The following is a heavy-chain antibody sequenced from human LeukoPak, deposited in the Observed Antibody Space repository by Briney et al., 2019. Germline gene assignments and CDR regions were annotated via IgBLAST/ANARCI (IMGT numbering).Heavy chain of an antibody. Sequence: SKTLSLTCTVSGGSISSSSYYWGWIRQPPGKGLEWIGSIYYSGSTYYNPSLKSRVTISVDTSKNQFSLKLSSVTAADTAVYYCARLGDGYNGYWGQGTLVTVSS. CDR1: GGSISSSSYY. CDR3: ARLGDGYNGY. CDR2: IYYSGST. D-gene: IGHD5-12*01. V-gene: IGHV4-39*01. J-gene: IGHJ4*02.